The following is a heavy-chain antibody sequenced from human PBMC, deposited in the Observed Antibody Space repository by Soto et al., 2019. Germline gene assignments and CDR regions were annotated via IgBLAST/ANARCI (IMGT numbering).Heavy chain of an antibody. CDR3: ARDSKNRQDGMDV. Sequence: EVQLVESGGGLVKPGGSLRLSCEGSGFTFSSYSINWVRQAPGKGLEWVSSISVIGDYTFYADSVKGRFNISRDNAKNSLFLQMDSLRAEDTAVYFCARDSKNRQDGMDVWGQGTTVIVSS. V-gene: IGHV3-21*01. J-gene: IGHJ6*02. CDR2: ISVIGDYT. D-gene: IGHD6-13*01. CDR1: GFTFSSYS.